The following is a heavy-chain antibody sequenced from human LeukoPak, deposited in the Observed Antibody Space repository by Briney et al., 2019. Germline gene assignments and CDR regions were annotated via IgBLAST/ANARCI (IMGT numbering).Heavy chain of an antibody. CDR2: IKSKTDGGTT. CDR3: TTSVAGTYGMDV. V-gene: IGHV3-15*01. Sequence: GGSLRLSCAASGFTFSNAWMSWVRQAPGKGLEWVGRIKSKTDGGTTDYAAPVKGSFTISRDDSKNTPYLQMNSLKTEDTAVYYCTTSVAGTYGMDVWGQGTTVTVSS. J-gene: IGHJ6*02. CDR1: GFTFSNAW. D-gene: IGHD6-19*01.